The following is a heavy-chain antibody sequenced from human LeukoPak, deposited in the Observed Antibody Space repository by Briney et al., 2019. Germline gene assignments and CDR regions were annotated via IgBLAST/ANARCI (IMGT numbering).Heavy chain of an antibody. CDR3: AKDLVVGSTSLYFDY. Sequence: GGSLRLSCAASGFTFTNYAMTWVRQAPGKGLERVSTISRVDGSTYYEDSVKGRFTISRDNSKNTLYLQMSSLRAEDTAVYYCAKDLVVGSTSLYFDYWGQGTLVTVSS. D-gene: IGHD2-8*02. V-gene: IGHV3-23*01. J-gene: IGHJ4*02. CDR2: ISRVDGST. CDR1: GFTFTNYA.